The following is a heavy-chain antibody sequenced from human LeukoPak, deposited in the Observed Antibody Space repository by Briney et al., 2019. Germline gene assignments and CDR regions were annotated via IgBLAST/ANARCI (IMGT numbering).Heavy chain of an antibody. CDR3: ARDFFWGYCSGGSCYKTNFDY. CDR1: GGSISSTSYY. CDR2: FYYSGST. Sequence: SETLSLTCTVSGGSISSTSYYWGWIRQPPGKGLEWIGSFYYSGSTYYNPSLKSRVTISVDTSKNQFSLKLSSVTAADTAVYYCARDFFWGYCSGGSCYKTNFDYWGQGTLVTVSS. V-gene: IGHV4-39*07. D-gene: IGHD2-15*01. J-gene: IGHJ4*02.